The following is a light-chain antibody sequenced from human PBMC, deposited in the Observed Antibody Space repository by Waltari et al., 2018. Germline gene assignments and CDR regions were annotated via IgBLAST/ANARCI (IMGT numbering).Light chain of an antibody. CDR3: SSYAGSSKGV. V-gene: IGLV2-23*02. CDR2: AVS. J-gene: IGLJ2*01. CDR1: SRDVGNYNR. Sequence: QSALTQPASVSGSPGPSITIPCPGTSRDVGNYNRSSWYQQHPGNAPKLMMYAVSKRPSGVSDRFSGSKSGDMASLTISGLQPEDEAEYFCSSYAGSSKGVFGGGTKVTVL.